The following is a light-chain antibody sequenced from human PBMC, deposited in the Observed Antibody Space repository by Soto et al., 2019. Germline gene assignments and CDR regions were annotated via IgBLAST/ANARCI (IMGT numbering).Light chain of an antibody. CDR2: AAS. Sequence: IQMTQSPSSLSASVGDRVTITCRASQGIRNDLDWFQQKPGKAPKLLIYAASSLQSGVPSRFSGSGSGTEFTLTISSPQSEDFAVYYCQQYNNWPFTFGGGTKVDIK. V-gene: IGKV1-17*01. CDR1: QGIRND. CDR3: QQYNNWPFT. J-gene: IGKJ4*01.